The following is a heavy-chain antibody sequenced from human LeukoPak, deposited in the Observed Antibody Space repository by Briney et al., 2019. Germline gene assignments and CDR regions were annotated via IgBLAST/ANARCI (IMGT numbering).Heavy chain of an antibody. D-gene: IGHD2/OR15-2a*01. CDR1: GFTFSSYW. J-gene: IGHJ4*02. Sequence: PGGSLRLSCAASGFTFSSYWMSWVRQAPGKGLEWVANIKQDGSEIYYVDSVKGRFTISRDNAKNSLYLQMNSLRAEDTAVYYCARVVYFYLYYFDYWGQGTLVTVSS. CDR3: ARVVYFYLYYFDY. CDR2: IKQDGSEI. V-gene: IGHV3-7*01.